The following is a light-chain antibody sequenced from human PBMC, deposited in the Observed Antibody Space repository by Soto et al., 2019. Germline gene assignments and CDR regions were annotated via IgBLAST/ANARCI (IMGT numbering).Light chain of an antibody. CDR2: EVS. CDR3: SSYAGSNNYV. V-gene: IGLV2-8*01. Sequence: QSALTQPPSASGSPGQSVTISCTGTSSDVGGSNYVSWYQQHPGKAPKLMIYEVSKRPSGVPDRFSGSKSGNTASLTVSGLQAEDEADYYCSSYAGSNNYVFGTATKLTVL. J-gene: IGLJ1*01. CDR1: SSDVGGSNY.